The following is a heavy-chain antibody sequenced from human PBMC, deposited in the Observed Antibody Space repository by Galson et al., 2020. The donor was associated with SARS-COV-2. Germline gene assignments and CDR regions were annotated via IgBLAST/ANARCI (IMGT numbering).Heavy chain of an antibody. D-gene: IGHD3-10*01. Sequence: GGSLRLSCAASGFSFSNYHSYWMSWVRQAPGKGLEWVANINQDGSEKYYVDSVRGRFTISRDNAKNSLYLQMNSLRAEDTAVYYCARVMIRGAIVYYYGMDVWGQGTTVTVSS. V-gene: IGHV3-7*01. CDR2: INQDGSEK. CDR3: ARVMIRGAIVYYYGMDV. CDR1: GFSFSNYHSYW. J-gene: IGHJ6*02.